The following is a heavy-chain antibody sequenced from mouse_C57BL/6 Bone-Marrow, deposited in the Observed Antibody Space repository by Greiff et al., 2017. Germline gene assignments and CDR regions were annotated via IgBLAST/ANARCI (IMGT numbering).Heavy chain of an antibody. CDR3: ARNRYYYGSPWFAY. CDR2: IYPRSGNT. J-gene: IGHJ3*01. V-gene: IGHV1-81*01. D-gene: IGHD1-1*01. CDR1: GYTFTSYG. Sequence: QVQLQQSGAELARPGASVKLSCKASGYTFTSYGISWVKQRTGQGLEWIGEIYPRSGNTYYNEKFKGKATLTADKSSSTAYMELRNLTSEDSAVYFCARNRYYYGSPWFAYWGQGTLVTVSA.